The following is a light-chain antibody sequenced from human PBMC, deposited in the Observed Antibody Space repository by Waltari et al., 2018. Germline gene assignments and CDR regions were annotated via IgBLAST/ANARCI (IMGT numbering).Light chain of an antibody. J-gene: IGLJ7*01. CDR3: GTWDSSLSGAV. Sequence: QSVLTQPPSVSAAPGQRVTISCSGGSSNIGNNYVSWSRQFPGTAPKLLIYESTERPSCIPCRFSCSKSGTSAALDITGLQAGDEADYYCGTWDSSLSGAVFGGGTHLTVL. V-gene: IGLV1-51*02. CDR2: EST. CDR1: SSNIGNNY.